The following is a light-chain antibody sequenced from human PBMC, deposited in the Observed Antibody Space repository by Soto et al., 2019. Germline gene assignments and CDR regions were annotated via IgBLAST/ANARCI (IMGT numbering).Light chain of an antibody. CDR1: QSISSW. J-gene: IGKJ1*01. CDR2: KAS. Sequence: DIQMTQSPSTLSASVGDRVTITCRASQSISSWLAWYQQKPGKAPKLLIYKASSLESGVPSRFSGSGSGTDFTLTIYSLQPDDFATYYCQHYSSPSTFGQGTKVEIK. V-gene: IGKV1-5*03. CDR3: QHYSSPST.